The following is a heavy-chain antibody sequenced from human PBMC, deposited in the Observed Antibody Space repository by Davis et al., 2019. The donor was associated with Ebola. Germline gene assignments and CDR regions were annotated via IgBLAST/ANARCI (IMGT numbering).Heavy chain of an antibody. J-gene: IGHJ6*02. CDR1: GGFISSGGYS. V-gene: IGHV4-30-4*07. Sequence: MPSETLSLTCAVSGGFISSGGYSWSWIRQPPGKGLEWIGYYYYTGSTYYNPSLKSRVTISVDRSKNQFSLKLSSVTAADTAVYYCARGGRYNWNYYYYYGMDVWGQGTTVTVSS. CDR2: YYYTGST. D-gene: IGHD1-20*01. CDR3: ARGGRYNWNYYYYYGMDV.